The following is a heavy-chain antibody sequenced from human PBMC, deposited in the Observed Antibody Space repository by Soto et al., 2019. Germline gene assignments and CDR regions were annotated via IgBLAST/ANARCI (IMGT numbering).Heavy chain of an antibody. D-gene: IGHD2-21*02. V-gene: IGHV1-2*02. CDR1: GYTFTGYY. Sequence: ASVKVSCKASGYTFTGYYMHWVRQAPGQGLEWMGWIKPNSGGTNYAQKFQGRVTMTRDTSISTAYMELSRLRSDDTAVYYCARDAVVVTANPFDYWGQGTLVTVSS. CDR2: IKPNSGGT. J-gene: IGHJ4*02. CDR3: ARDAVVVTANPFDY.